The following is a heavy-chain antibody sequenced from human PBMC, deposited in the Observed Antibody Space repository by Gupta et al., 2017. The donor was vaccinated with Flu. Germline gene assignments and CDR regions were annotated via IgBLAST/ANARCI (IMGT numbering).Heavy chain of an antibody. Sequence: VQLEESGGGVVQPGGSLRLSCAGSGFHFTDYDIHWVRQAPGKGLEWVALISYDGMTEFYADSVKGRFTVSRDNSQKTLYLQLSSLRGDDTGIYYCAKKKGSYWVDIDYWGQGTLVTVSS. D-gene: IGHD2-8*02. J-gene: IGHJ4*02. CDR1: GFHFTDYD. CDR3: AKKKGSYWVDIDY. CDR2: ISYDGMTE. V-gene: IGHV3-30*18.